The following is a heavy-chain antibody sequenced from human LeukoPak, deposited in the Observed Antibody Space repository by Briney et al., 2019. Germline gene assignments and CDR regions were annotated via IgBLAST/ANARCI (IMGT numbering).Heavy chain of an antibody. CDR2: IYYSGST. D-gene: IGHD2-21*01. CDR3: ARHMNNCGDDCYIFDY. J-gene: IGHJ4*02. Sequence: SETLSLTCTVSGGSISSDYWSYIRQPPGKGLEWMGYIYYSGSTNYNPSLKSRVTISVDTSKNQLSLRVSSVTAADTAVYYCARHMNNCGDDCYIFDYWGQRTLVTVSS. CDR1: GGSISSDY. V-gene: IGHV4-59*08.